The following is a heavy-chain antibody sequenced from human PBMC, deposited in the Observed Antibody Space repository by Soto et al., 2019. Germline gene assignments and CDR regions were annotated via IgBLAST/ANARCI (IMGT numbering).Heavy chain of an antibody. J-gene: IGHJ4*02. CDR2: ISYDGSNK. D-gene: IGHD3-3*01. Sequence: GESLKISCAASGFTFSSYGMHWVRQAPGKGLEWVAVISYDGSNKYYADSVKGRFTISRDNSKNTLYLQMNSLRAEDTAVYYCAKGPEWLLNRVGDYFDYWGQGTLVTVSS. CDR1: GFTFSSYG. CDR3: AKGPEWLLNRVGDYFDY. V-gene: IGHV3-30*18.